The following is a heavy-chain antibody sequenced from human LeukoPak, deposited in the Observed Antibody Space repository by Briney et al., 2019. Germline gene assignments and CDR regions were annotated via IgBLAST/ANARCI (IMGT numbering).Heavy chain of an antibody. J-gene: IGHJ4*02. CDR1: GYTFTGYY. D-gene: IGHD3-22*01. Sequence: ASVKVSCKAPGYTFTGYYMHWVRQAPGQGLEWMGWINPNSGGTNYAQKFQGRVTMTRDTSISTAYMELSRLRSDDTAVYYCARLRYDSSGYYFWGQGALVTVSS. CDR3: ARLRYDSSGYYF. CDR2: INPNSGGT. V-gene: IGHV1-2*02.